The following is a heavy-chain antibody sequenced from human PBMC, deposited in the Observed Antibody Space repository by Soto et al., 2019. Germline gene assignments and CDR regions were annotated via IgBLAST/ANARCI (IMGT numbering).Heavy chain of an antibody. CDR1: GYSISSSNW. D-gene: IGHD6-13*01. J-gene: IGHJ4*02. CDR2: IYYSGTI. CDR3: AKLAGTAGGPTDY. Sequence: QVQLQESGPGLVKPSDTLSLTCAVSGYSISSSNWWAWIRQSPGKGLEWIGHIYYSGTIYYDPSLNSRCXXHXDXXKNQFSLKLSSATAVDTAVYYCAKLAGTAGGPTDYWGQGTLVTVSS. V-gene: IGHV4-28*05.